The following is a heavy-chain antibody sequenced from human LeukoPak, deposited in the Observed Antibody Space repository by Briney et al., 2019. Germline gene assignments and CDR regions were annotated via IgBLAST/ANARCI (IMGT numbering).Heavy chain of an antibody. V-gene: IGHV3-23*01. J-gene: IGHJ6*03. CDR1: GFTFSSYA. CDR2: ISGSGGST. Sequence: GGSLRLSCAASGFTFSSYAMSWVRQAPGKGLEWVSAISGSGGSTYYADSVKGRFTISRDNAKNSLYLQMNSLRAEDTAVYYCARDLQTLDYYYMDVWGKGTTVTVSS. CDR3: ARDLQTLDYYYMDV. D-gene: IGHD4-11*01.